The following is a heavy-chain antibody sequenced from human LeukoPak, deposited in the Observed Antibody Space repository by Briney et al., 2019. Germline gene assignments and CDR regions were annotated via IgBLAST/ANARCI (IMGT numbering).Heavy chain of an antibody. CDR2: ISYDGSNK. J-gene: IGHJ4*02. CDR3: ARDTLKDGYNYDYLDY. D-gene: IGHD5-24*01. V-gene: IGHV3-30-3*01. CDR1: GFTFSSYA. Sequence: PGRSLRLSCAASGFTFSSYAMHWVRQAPGKGLEWVAVISYDGSNKYYADSVKGRFTISRDNSKNTLYLQMNSLRAEDTAVYYCARDTLKDGYNYDYLDYWGQGTLVTASS.